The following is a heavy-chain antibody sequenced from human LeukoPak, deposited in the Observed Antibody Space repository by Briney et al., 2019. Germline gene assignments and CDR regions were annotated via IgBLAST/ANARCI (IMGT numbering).Heavy chain of an antibody. CDR3: ARGPYCGGDCYPFDY. CDR1: GGXISSYY. D-gene: IGHD2-21*02. CDR2: IYTSGST. J-gene: IGHJ4*02. Sequence: SETLSLTCTVSGGXISSYYCSWIRQPAGKGLEWIGRIYTSGSTNYNPSLKSRVTMSVDTSKNQFSLKLSSVTAADTAVYYCARGPYCGGDCYPFDYWGQGTLVTVSS. V-gene: IGHV4-4*07.